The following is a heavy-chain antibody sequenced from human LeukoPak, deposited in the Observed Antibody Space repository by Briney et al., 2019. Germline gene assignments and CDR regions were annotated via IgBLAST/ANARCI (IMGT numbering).Heavy chain of an antibody. V-gene: IGHV1-18*01. J-gene: IGHJ4*02. D-gene: IGHD6-19*01. CDR2: ISAYNGNT. CDR3: ARDPGPRDIAVAGTLDY. CDR1: GGTFSSYA. Sequence: ASVKVSCKASGGTFSSYAISWVRQAPGQGLEWMGWISAYNGNTNYAQKLQGRVTMTTDTSTSTAYMELRSLRSDDTAVYYCARDPGPRDIAVAGTLDYWGQGTLVTVSS.